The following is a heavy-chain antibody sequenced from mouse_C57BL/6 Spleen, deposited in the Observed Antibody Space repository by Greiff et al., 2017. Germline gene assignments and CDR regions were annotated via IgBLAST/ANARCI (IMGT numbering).Heavy chain of an antibody. J-gene: IGHJ2*01. CDR3: TLDYCDSPYFDY. V-gene: IGHV14-1*01. CDR1: GFNINDYY. CDR2: IDPEDGDT. D-gene: IGHD1-1*01. Sequence: VQLQQSGAELVRPGASVQLSCTASGFNINDYYMHWVKQRPEQGLEWIGRIDPEDGDTEYAPKFQGKATMTADTSSNTAYLQLSSLTSEDTAVYYCTLDYCDSPYFDYWGHGTTPTVSS.